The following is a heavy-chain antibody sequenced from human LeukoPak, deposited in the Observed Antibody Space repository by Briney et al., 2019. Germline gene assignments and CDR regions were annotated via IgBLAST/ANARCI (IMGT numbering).Heavy chain of an antibody. CDR2: IKQDGSEK. D-gene: IGHD4/OR15-4a*01. V-gene: IGHV3-7*01. Sequence: PGGSLSLSCAASGFTFSVYWMSWVRQAPGKGLEWVANIKQDGSEKYYVDSVKGRFTISRDNAKSSLYLQMSSLRAEDTAVYYCARLANRYFDLWGRGTMVSASS. J-gene: IGHJ2*01. CDR1: GFTFSVYW. CDR3: ARLANRYFDL.